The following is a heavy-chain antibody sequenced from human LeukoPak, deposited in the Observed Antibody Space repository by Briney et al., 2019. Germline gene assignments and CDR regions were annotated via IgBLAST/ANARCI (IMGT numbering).Heavy chain of an antibody. J-gene: IGHJ4*02. Sequence: ASVKVPCKASGYTFTDYYIHWVRQAPGQGLEWMGYIHPSSGGTNFAQKFQGRVTMTRDSSISTAYVEVSSLRSDDTAVYYCARAPAGGPLRFFDYWGQGTLVTVSS. CDR1: GYTFTDYY. CDR3: ARAPAGGPLRFFDY. D-gene: IGHD3-3*01. V-gene: IGHV1-2*02. CDR2: IHPSSGGT.